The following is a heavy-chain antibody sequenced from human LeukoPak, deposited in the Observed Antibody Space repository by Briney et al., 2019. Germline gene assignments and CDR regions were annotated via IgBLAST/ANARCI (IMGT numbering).Heavy chain of an antibody. CDR3: AKGGNSEYSSSSY. CDR1: GGSISSYY. Sequence: SETLSLTCTVSGGSISSYYWSWIRQPPGKGLEWIAYIYYSGSTNYNPSLKSRVTISVDTSKNQFSLKLTSVTAADTAVYYCAKGGNSEYSSSSYWGQGTLVTVSS. CDR2: IYYSGST. J-gene: IGHJ4*02. D-gene: IGHD6-6*01. V-gene: IGHV4-59*08.